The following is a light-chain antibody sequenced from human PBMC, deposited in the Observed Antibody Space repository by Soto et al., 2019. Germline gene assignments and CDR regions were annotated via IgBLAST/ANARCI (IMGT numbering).Light chain of an antibody. CDR2: EVS. Sequence: QSALTQPASVSGSPGQSITISCTGTSSDVGGYNYVSCYQQPPGKAPKLMIYEVSNRPSGVSSRFSGSKSGNTASLTISGLQAEDDADYYCSSYTSSSTYVFGTGTKLTVL. CDR3: SSYTSSSTYV. CDR1: SSDVGGYNY. J-gene: IGLJ1*01. V-gene: IGLV2-14*01.